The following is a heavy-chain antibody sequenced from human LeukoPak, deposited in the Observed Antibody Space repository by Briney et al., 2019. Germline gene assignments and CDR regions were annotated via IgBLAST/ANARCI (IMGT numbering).Heavy chain of an antibody. J-gene: IGHJ4*02. V-gene: IGHV4-39*01. CDR3: ARRLHYFDY. CDR2: IRYSGTT. CDR1: GGSISSTYDH. Sequence: PSETLSLTCTVSGGSISSTYDHWDWIRQPPGKGLEWLGSIRYSGTTYYNPSLKGRVTILVDTSNNQFSLRLRSVTAADTAVYYCARRLHYFDYWGQGSLVTVPS. D-gene: IGHD2-21*02.